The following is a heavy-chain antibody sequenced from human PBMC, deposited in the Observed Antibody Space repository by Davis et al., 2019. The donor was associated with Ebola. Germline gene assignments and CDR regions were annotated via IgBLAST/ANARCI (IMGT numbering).Heavy chain of an antibody. V-gene: IGHV4-39*07. Sequence: MPSETLSLTCTVSGGSISSSSYYWSWIRQPPGKGLEWIGEINHSGSTNYNPSLKSRVTISVDTSKNQFSLKLSSVTAADTAVYYCARGGPRNRIAAAGFFWFDPWGQGTLVTVSS. CDR2: INHSGST. CDR3: ARGGPRNRIAAAGFFWFDP. D-gene: IGHD6-13*01. CDR1: GGSISSSSYY. J-gene: IGHJ5*02.